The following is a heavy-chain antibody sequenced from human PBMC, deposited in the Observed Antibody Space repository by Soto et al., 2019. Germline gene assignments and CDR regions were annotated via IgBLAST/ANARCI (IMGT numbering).Heavy chain of an antibody. CDR3: ARDYYRFNSGYGFSMDV. CDR1: GCSISSSNW. D-gene: IGHD5-12*01. V-gene: IGHV4-4*02. J-gene: IGHJ6*02. CDR2: IYHSGST. Sequence: LETLPLTCAFSGCSISSSNWLIWVRQTPGKGLEWIGEIYHSGSTNYNPSLKSRVTISVDNSKNTLYLQMNSLRAEDTAVYYCARDYYRFNSGYGFSMDVWGQGTTVTVSS.